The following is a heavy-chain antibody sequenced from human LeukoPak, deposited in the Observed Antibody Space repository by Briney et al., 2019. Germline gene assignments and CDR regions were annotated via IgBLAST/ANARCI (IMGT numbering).Heavy chain of an antibody. CDR2: IYYSGST. J-gene: IGHJ4*02. V-gene: IGHV4-39*01. CDR1: GGSISSSSYY. Sequence: SETLSLTCTVSGGSISSSSYYWGWIRQPPGKGLEWIGSIYYSGSTYYNPSLKSRVTISVDTSKNQFSLKLSSVTAADTAVYYCARHAPYSSSHYFDYWGQGTLVTVSS. CDR3: ARHAPYSSSHYFDY. D-gene: IGHD6-6*01.